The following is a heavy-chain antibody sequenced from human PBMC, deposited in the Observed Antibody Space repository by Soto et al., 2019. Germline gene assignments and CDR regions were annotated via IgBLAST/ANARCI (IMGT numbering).Heavy chain of an antibody. CDR3: ARTAARGETAMVLDY. CDR2: IYYSGST. D-gene: IGHD5-18*01. CDR1: GGSVSSGSYY. V-gene: IGHV4-61*01. Sequence: SETLSLTCTVSGGSVSSGSYYWNWIRQPPGKGLEWIGYIYYSGSTNYNPSLKSRVTISVYTSNNQFSLRLSSVTAADTAVYYCARTAARGETAMVLDYWGQGTLVTVSS. J-gene: IGHJ4*02.